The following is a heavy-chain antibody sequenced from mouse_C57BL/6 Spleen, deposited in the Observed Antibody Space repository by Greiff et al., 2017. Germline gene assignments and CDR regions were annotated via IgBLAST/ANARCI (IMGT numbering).Heavy chain of an antibody. CDR3: ARPPPPYGSSPYAMDY. V-gene: IGHV1-72*01. Sequence: QVQLQQPGAELVKPGASVKLSCKASGYTFTSYWMHWVKQRPGRGLEWIGRIDPNSGGTKYNEKFKSKATLTVDKPSSTAYIQLSSLTSEDSAVYYCARPPPPYGSSPYAMDYWGQGTSVTVSS. CDR1: GYTFTSYW. J-gene: IGHJ4*01. CDR2: IDPNSGGT. D-gene: IGHD1-1*01.